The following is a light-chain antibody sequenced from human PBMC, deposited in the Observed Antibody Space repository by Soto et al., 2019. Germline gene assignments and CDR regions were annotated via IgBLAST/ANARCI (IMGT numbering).Light chain of an antibody. CDR3: CSYAGSSTYVV. Sequence: QSALTQPASVSGSPGQSITISCPGTSSDVGSYNFVSWYQQHPGKAPKLMIYEGSKRPSGVSNRFSGSKSGNTASLTISGLQAEDEADYYCCSYAGSSTYVVFGGGTKLTVL. CDR2: EGS. CDR1: SSDVGSYNF. V-gene: IGLV2-23*01. J-gene: IGLJ2*01.